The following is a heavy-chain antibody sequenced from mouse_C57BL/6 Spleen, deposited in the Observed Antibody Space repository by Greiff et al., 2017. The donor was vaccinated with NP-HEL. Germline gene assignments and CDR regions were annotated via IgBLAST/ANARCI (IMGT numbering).Heavy chain of an antibody. CDR3: ASSYDGYSGCFAY. J-gene: IGHJ3*01. V-gene: IGHV1-52*01. CDR2: IDPSDSET. D-gene: IGHD2-3*01. CDR1: GYTFTSYW. Sequence: QVQLKQPGAELVRPGSSVKLSCKASGYTFTSYWMHWVKQRPIQGLEWIGNIDPSDSETHYNQKFKDKATLTVDKSSSTAYMQLSSLTSEDSAVYYCASSYDGYSGCFAYWGQGTLVTVSA.